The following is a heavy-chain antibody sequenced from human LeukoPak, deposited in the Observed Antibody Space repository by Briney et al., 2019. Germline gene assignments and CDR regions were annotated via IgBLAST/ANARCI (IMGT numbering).Heavy chain of an antibody. Sequence: PGGSLRLSCAASGFTFSSYSMSWVRQAPGKGLEWISSISSSSIYAHYSDSVEGRFSISRDDANSFLYLQMSSLRAEDTAVYYCARESYDRSGNYPRDFDSWGQGTLVTVSS. J-gene: IGHJ4*02. CDR2: ISSSSIYA. D-gene: IGHD3-22*01. CDR3: ARESYDRSGNYPRDFDS. CDR1: GFTFSSYS. V-gene: IGHV3-21*01.